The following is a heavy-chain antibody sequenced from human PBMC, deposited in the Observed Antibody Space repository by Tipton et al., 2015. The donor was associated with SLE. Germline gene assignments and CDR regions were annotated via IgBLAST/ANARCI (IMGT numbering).Heavy chain of an antibody. J-gene: IGHJ4*02. CDR3: ARVVVGAFAD. CDR2: ISVYNGYT. CDR1: GYTFIHKG. V-gene: IGHV1-18*01. D-gene: IGHD2-15*01. Sequence: QLVQSGVEVKKPGASVKVSCKASGYTFIHKGISWVRQAPGQGLEFMGWISVYNGYTNYAQKFQGRVTLTTDTSTSTAYMELRSVRSDDTVVEYCARVVVGAFADCGQGTLVAVSS.